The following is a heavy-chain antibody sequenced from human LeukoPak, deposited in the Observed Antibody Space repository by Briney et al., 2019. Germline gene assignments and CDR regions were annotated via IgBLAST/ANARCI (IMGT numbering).Heavy chain of an antibody. CDR1: GYTLTELS. J-gene: IGHJ5*02. Sequence: GASVKVSCKVSGYTLTELSMHRVRQAPGKGLEWMGGFDPEDGETIYAQKFQGRVTMTEDTSTDTAYMELSSLRSEDTAVYYCATVEQQLASVWFDPWGQGTLVTASS. CDR3: ATVEQQLASVWFDP. CDR2: FDPEDGET. V-gene: IGHV1-24*01. D-gene: IGHD6-13*01.